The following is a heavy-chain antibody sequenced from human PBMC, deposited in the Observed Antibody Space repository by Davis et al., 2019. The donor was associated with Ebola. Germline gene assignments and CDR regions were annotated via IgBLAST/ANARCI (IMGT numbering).Heavy chain of an antibody. J-gene: IGHJ6*04. CDR3: AKRATVKVAGANYYNAMDV. V-gene: IGHV3-30*02. D-gene: IGHD6-19*01. CDR2: IRYAGNDR. CDR1: GFSFSTYG. Sequence: PGGSLRLSCAASGFSFSTYGMHWVRQAPGKGLEWVAWIRYAGNDRYYADSVEGRFTISRDNSKNTLYLQMNSLRAEDTAVFYCAKRATVKVAGANYYNAMDVWGKGTTVTVSS.